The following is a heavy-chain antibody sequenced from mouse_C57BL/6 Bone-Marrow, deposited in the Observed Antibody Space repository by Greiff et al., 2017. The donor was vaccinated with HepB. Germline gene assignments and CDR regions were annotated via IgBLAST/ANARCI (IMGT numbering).Heavy chain of an antibody. D-gene: IGHD3-1*01. J-gene: IGHJ4*01. CDR1: GYSITSGYY. Sequence: DVKLVESGPGLVKPSQSLSLTCSVTGYSITSGYYWNWIRQFPGNKLEWMGYISYDGSNNYNPSLKNRISITRDTSKNQFFLKLNSVTTEDTATYDCARDRGRGDYWGQGTSVTVSS. V-gene: IGHV3-6*01. CDR3: ARDRGRGDY. CDR2: ISYDGSN.